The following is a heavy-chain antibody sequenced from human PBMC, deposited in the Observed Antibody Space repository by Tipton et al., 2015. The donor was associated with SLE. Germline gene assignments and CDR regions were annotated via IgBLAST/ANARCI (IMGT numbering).Heavy chain of an antibody. V-gene: IGHV4-39*07. J-gene: IGHJ3*02. Sequence: GLVKPSETLSLTCTVSGGSISSSSYYWGWIRQPPGKGLEWIGSVYYSGSTNYNPSLKSRVTISVDTSKNQFSLKLSSVTAADTAVYYCAREPRPRGALKGAFDIWGQGTMVTVSS. CDR1: GGSISSSSYY. CDR3: AREPRPRGALKGAFDI. CDR2: VYYSGST.